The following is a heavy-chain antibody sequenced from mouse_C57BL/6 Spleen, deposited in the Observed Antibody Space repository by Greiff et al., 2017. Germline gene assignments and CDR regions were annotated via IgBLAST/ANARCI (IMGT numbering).Heavy chain of an antibody. CDR1: GYTFTSYW. Sequence: QVQLQQPGAELVKPGASVKLSCKASGYTFTSYWMHWVKQRPGQGLEWIGMIHPNSGSTNYNEKFKSKATLTVDKSSSTAYMQLSSLTSEDSAVYYCARGYYYGSSSGYWGQGTTRTVSS. CDR2: IHPNSGST. CDR3: ARGYYYGSSSGY. V-gene: IGHV1-64*01. J-gene: IGHJ2*01. D-gene: IGHD1-1*01.